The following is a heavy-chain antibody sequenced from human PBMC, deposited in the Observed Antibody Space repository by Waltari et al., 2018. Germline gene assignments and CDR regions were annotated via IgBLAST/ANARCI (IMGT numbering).Heavy chain of an antibody. V-gene: IGHV1-8*01. CDR3: ARGGQRITMVRGTLDP. D-gene: IGHD3-10*01. Sequence: QVQLVQSGAEVKKPGASVKVPCKASGSTFTSYDINWVRQATGQGREWMGWMNPNSGNTGYAQKFQGRVTMTRNTSISTAYMELSSLRSEDTAVYYCARGGQRITMVRGTLDPWGQGTLVTVSS. CDR2: MNPNSGNT. CDR1: GSTFTSYD. J-gene: IGHJ5*02.